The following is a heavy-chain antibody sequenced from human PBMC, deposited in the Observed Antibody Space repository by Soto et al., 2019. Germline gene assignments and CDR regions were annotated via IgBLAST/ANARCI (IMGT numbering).Heavy chain of an antibody. D-gene: IGHD5-12*01. V-gene: IGHV3-21*01. Sequence: EVQLVASGGGLVRRGVSLRICSGASGFIFSSYSMTSVRQALAKGLEWVSSITSSSSYIYYADSVKDRFTMSRDRGKNSLHLQMNSLRAEDTAVYYCANTPVGGYSRGMDVWGKGSTVTVSP. CDR3: ANTPVGGYSRGMDV. CDR2: ITSSSSYI. J-gene: IGHJ6*01. CDR1: GFIFSSYS.